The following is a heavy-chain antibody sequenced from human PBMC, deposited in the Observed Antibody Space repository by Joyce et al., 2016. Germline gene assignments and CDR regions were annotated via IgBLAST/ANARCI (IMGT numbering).Heavy chain of an antibody. Sequence: EVQLVESGGGLVQPGGSLRLSCAAFGFSLSNHWMCLVRQAPGKGLEWVANMKGDGSEKYYVDSVKGRFTISRDNAKNSLYLQMNSLRADDTAVYYCARDGYRDGWTDAFDIWGQGTTVTVSS. CDR2: MKGDGSEK. CDR1: GFSLSNHW. J-gene: IGHJ3*02. CDR3: ARDGYRDGWTDAFDI. D-gene: IGHD5-12*01. V-gene: IGHV3-7*01.